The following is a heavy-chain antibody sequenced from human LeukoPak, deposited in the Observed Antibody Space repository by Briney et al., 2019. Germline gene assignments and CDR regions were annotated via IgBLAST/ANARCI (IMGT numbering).Heavy chain of an antibody. V-gene: IGHV4-4*07. CDR2: IYASGST. J-gene: IGHJ4*02. D-gene: IGHD6-19*01. CDR3: ARGVAVAGLFDY. Sequence: SETLSLTCSVSGGSISSYYWSWIRQPAGKGLEWIGRIYASGSTNYNPSLKSRVSMSVDTSKNQFSLKLSSVTAADTAVYYCARGVAVAGLFDYWGQGTLVTVSS. CDR1: GGSISSYY.